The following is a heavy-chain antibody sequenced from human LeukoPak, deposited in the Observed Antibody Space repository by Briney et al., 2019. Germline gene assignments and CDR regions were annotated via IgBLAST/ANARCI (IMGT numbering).Heavy chain of an antibody. D-gene: IGHD3-22*01. Sequence: ASVKVSCKVSGYTLTELSMHWVRQAPGKGLGWMGGFDPEGGETIYAQKFQGRVTMTEDTSTDTAYMELSSLRSEDTAVYYCCWAYYYDSSGYLYYFDYWGQGTLVTVSS. CDR2: FDPEGGET. CDR1: GYTLTELS. J-gene: IGHJ4*02. CDR3: CWAYYYDSSGYLYYFDY. V-gene: IGHV1-24*01.